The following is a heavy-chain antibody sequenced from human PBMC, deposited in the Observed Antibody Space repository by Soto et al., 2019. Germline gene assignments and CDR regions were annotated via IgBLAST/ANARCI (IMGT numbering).Heavy chain of an antibody. Sequence: EVQLLESGGGLVQPGGSLRLSCAASGFTFSSYAMSWVRQAPGKGLEWVSAISGSGGSTYYADSVKGRFNISSDNSKNTLYLQMHSLRAEDTAVYYCAKVRPTVTTSDRAVGYWGQGTLVTVSS. V-gene: IGHV3-23*01. CDR3: AKVRPTVTTSDRAVGY. D-gene: IGHD4-17*01. CDR2: ISGSGGST. J-gene: IGHJ4*02. CDR1: GFTFSSYA.